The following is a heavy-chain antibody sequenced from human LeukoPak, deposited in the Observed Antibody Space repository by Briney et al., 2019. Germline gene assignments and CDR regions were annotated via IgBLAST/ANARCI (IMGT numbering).Heavy chain of an antibody. J-gene: IGHJ3*02. V-gene: IGHV4-31*03. CDR1: GGAIGSGAYY. CDR3: ASAYLIRDAFDI. D-gene: IGHD3-16*01. Sequence: PSQTLSLTCTVSGGAIGSGAYYWSWIRQHPGKGLEWIGYIHYSGSTYYNTSLKTRVTISVDTSKNQFSLKLSSVTAADTAVYYCASAYLIRDAFDIWGQGTTVTVSS. CDR2: IHYSGST.